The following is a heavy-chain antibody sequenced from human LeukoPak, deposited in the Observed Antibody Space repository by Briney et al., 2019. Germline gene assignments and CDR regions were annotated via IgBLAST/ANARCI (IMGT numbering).Heavy chain of an antibody. V-gene: IGHV1-69*13. Sequence: ASVKVSCKASGGTFSSYAISWVRQAPGQGLKWMGGIIPIFGTANYAQKFQGRVTITADESTSTAYMELSSLRSEDTAVYYCAREAHSSSWYLTEWFDPWGQGTLVTVSS. CDR2: IIPIFGTA. D-gene: IGHD6-13*01. CDR1: GGTFSSYA. J-gene: IGHJ5*02. CDR3: AREAHSSSWYLTEWFDP.